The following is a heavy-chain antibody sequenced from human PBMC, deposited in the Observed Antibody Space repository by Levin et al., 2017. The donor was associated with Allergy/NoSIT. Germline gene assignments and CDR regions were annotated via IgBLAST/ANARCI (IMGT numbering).Heavy chain of an antibody. J-gene: IGHJ5*02. V-gene: IGHV4-61*01. CDR2: IYYSGST. D-gene: IGHD2-21*02. CDR3: ARAVIVYCGGDCYTNWFDP. Sequence: SQTLSLTCTVSGGSVSSGSYYWSWIRQPPGKGLEWIGYIYYSGSTNYNPSLKSRVTISVDTSKNQFSLKLSSVTAADTAVYYCARAVIVYCGGDCYTNWFDPWGQGTLVTVSS. CDR1: GGSVSSGSYY.